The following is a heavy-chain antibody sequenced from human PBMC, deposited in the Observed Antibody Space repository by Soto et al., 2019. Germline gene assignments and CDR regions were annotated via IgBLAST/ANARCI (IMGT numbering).Heavy chain of an antibody. CDR2: IYRGGRT. Sequence: SSETLSLTCAVHDVSISNNYWWSWVRQPPGKGLEWIAEIYRGGRTNYNPSLKSRLTISVDKSNNQFSVKLSSVTAADTAVNYCARERPDGSRLDPWGQGTLVTVSS. CDR3: ARERPDGSRLDP. J-gene: IGHJ5*02. D-gene: IGHD6-13*01. V-gene: IGHV4-4*02. CDR1: DVSISNNYW.